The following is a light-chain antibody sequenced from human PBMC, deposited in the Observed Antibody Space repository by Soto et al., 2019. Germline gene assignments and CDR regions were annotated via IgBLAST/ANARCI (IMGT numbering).Light chain of an antibody. CDR3: QQRSNWPRGT. CDR1: QSVGSY. CDR2: DAS. J-gene: IGKJ2*01. V-gene: IGKV3-11*01. Sequence: EIVLTQSPATLSLSPGERATLSCRASQSVGSYLGWYQHKPGQAPRLLIYDASNRAPGIPARFSGSGSGTDFTLTISSLEPGDFAVYYCQQRSNWPRGTFGQGTKLEIK.